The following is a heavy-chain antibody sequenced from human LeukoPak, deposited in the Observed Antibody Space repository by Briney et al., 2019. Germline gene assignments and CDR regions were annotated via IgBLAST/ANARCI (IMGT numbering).Heavy chain of an antibody. J-gene: IGHJ6*02. Sequence: SETLPLTCTVSGGSISSSYWSWIRQPPGKGLEWIGHIYYSGSTNYNPSLKSRVTLSVDTSKNQFSLKLISVTAADTAVYYCARGAGKYYFHGMDVWGQGTTVTVSS. CDR3: ARGAGKYYFHGMDV. V-gene: IGHV4-59*01. CDR2: IYYSGST. CDR1: GGSISSSY.